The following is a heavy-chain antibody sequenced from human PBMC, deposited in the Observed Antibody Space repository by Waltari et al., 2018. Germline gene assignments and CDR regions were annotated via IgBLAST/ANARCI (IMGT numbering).Heavy chain of an antibody. CDR2: IYDIGST. CDR1: GGSFSGYY. D-gene: IGHD6-13*01. CDR3: ARGERIAADGTHYMDV. V-gene: IGHV4-34*01. Sequence: QVQLQQWGAGLLKPSETLSLTRAVYGGSFSGYYWSWIRQPRGKGLQWSGEIYDIGSTDCYPSQKSRVTISVDTSKSQFSLKLISVTAADTAVYYCARGERIAADGTHYMDVWGKGTTVTVSS. J-gene: IGHJ6*03.